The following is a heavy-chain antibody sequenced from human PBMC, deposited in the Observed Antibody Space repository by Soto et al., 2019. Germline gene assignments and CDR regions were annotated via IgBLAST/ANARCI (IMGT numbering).Heavy chain of an antibody. CDR3: ARKYGIPVAGTFDY. D-gene: IGHD6-19*01. CDR1: GYSVSDSNW. Sequence: ETLSLTCAVSGYSVSDSNWWGWIRQPPGKGLEWMGHIYNSGSTYYKSSLKGRVTMSIDTSKNQFSLSLYSVTAVDTAVYYCARKYGIPVAGTFDYWGQGILVTVPQ. V-gene: IGHV4-28*01. J-gene: IGHJ4*02. CDR2: IYNSGST.